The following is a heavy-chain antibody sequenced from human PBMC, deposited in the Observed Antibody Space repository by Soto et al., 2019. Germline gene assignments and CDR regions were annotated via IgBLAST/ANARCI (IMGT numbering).Heavy chain of an antibody. J-gene: IGHJ6*02. V-gene: IGHV5-51*01. CDR3: ARLSSYNYYYYGMDV. D-gene: IGHD2-2*01. CDR2: IYPGDSDS. Sequence: PGESLKISCKGSGYSFTSYWIGWVRQMPGKGLEWMGIIYPGDSDSRYSPSFQGQVTISADKSISTAYLQWSSLKASDTAVYYCARLSSYNYYYYGMDVWGQGTTVTVSS. CDR1: GYSFTSYW.